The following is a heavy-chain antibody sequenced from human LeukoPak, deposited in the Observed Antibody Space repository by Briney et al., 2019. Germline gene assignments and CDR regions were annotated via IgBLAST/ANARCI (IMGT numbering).Heavy chain of an antibody. CDR3: AKGGYCSSTSCRPFDP. Sequence: ASVKVSCKVSGYTLTELSMHWVRQAPGKGLEWMGGFDPEDGETIYAQKFQGRVTITADESTSTAYMELSSLRSEDTAVYYCAKGGYCSSTSCRPFDPWGQGTLVTVSS. J-gene: IGHJ5*02. CDR2: FDPEDGET. V-gene: IGHV1-24*01. CDR1: GYTLTELS. D-gene: IGHD2-2*01.